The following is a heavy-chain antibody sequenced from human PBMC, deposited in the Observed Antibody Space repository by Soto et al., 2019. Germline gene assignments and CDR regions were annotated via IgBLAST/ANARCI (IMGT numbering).Heavy chain of an antibody. J-gene: IGHJ3*02. V-gene: IGHV3-23*01. CDR2: VSGSGGST. D-gene: IGHD1-26*01. CDR3: AKRLNIVGATGYDTFHK. CDR1: GFTFSSYA. Sequence: EVQLLESGGGLVQPGGSLRLSCAASGFTFSSYAMSWVRQAPGKGLEWVSAVSGSGGSTYYADSVKGRFTISRDNSKNTLSLQLNSLRAEYKAVYYCAKRLNIVGATGYDTFHKWGQGTIVTVS.